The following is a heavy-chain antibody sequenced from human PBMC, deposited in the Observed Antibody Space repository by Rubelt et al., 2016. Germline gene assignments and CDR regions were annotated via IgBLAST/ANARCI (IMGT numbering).Heavy chain of an antibody. Sequence: GKGLEWVSSISSSSSYIYYADSVKGRFTISRDNAKNSLYLQMNSLRAEDTAVYNCAGDYGDYNAFDIWGQGTMVTVSS. J-gene: IGHJ3*02. CDR3: AGDYGDYNAFDI. CDR2: ISSSSSYI. V-gene: IGHV3-21*01. D-gene: IGHD4-17*01.